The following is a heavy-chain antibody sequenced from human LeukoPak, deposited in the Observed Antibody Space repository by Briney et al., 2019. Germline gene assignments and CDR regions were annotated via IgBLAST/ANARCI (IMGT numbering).Heavy chain of an antibody. V-gene: IGHV3-48*01. J-gene: IGHJ4*02. D-gene: IGHD6-13*01. CDR3: ATDSGYIDY. CDR1: GFTFSSYS. Sequence: PGGSLRLSCAASGFTFSSYSMNWVRQAPGKGLEWVSYISSSSSIIYYADSVKGRFTISRDNAKNSLYLQMNSLRAEDTAVYYCATDSGYIDYWGQGTLVTVSS. CDR2: ISSSSSII.